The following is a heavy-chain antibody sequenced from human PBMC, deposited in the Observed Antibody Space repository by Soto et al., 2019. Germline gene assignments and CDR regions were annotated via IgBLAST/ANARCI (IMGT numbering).Heavy chain of an antibody. J-gene: IGHJ4*02. V-gene: IGHV3-23*01. CDR3: VKAVYLLDFDY. CDR2: ISDTGGNT. D-gene: IGHD1-20*01. Sequence: PGGSLRLSCAASGVTFSTYAMAWVRQAPGKGLEWVSTISDTGGNTYYADSVKGRFTISRDNSKNTVYLQMNSLRAEDTAVYYCVKAVYLLDFDYWGQGTLVTVSS. CDR1: GVTFSTYA.